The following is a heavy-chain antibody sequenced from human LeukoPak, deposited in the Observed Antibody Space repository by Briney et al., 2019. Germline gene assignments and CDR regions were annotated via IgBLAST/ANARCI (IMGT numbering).Heavy chain of an antibody. J-gene: IGHJ6*03. D-gene: IGHD3-10*01. CDR2: FDPEDGET. Sequence: ASVKVSCKVSGYTLTELSMHWVRQAPGKGLEWMGGFDPEDGETIYAQKFQGRVTMTEDTSTDTAYMELSSLRSEDTAVYYCARDPLADMVRGVISPYYMDVWGKGTTVTVSS. CDR3: ARDPLADMVRGVISPYYMDV. V-gene: IGHV1-24*01. CDR1: GYTLTELS.